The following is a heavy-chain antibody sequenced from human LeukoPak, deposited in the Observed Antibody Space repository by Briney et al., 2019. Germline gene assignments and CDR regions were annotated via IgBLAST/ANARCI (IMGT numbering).Heavy chain of an antibody. D-gene: IGHD6-13*01. CDR2: IWYDGSNK. Sequence: PGGSLRLSCAASGFTFSSYGMHWVRQAPGKGLEWVAVIWYDGSNKYYADSVKGRFTISRDNSKNTLYLQMNSLRAEDTAVYYCARGSGAAAPSYFDYWGQGTLVTVSS. V-gene: IGHV3-33*01. J-gene: IGHJ4*02. CDR1: GFTFSSYG. CDR3: ARGSGAAAPSYFDY.